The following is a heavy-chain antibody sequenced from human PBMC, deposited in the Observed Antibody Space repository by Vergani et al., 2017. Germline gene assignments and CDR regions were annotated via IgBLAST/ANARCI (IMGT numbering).Heavy chain of an antibody. D-gene: IGHD6-6*01. V-gene: IGHV4-59*12. Sequence: QVQLQESGPGLVKPSETLSLTCTVSGGSISSYYWSWIRQPPGKGLEWIGYIYYSGSTNYNPSLKSRVTISVETSKNQFSLKLSSVTAADTAVYYCARDRGCIAARPGYYYYGMDVWGQGTTVTVSS. CDR1: GGSISSYY. CDR3: ARDRGCIAARPGYYYYGMDV. CDR2: IYYSGST. J-gene: IGHJ6*02.